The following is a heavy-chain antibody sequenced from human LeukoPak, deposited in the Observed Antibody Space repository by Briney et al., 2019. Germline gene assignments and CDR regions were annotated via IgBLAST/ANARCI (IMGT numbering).Heavy chain of an antibody. J-gene: IGHJ4*02. V-gene: IGHV1-2*02. CDR1: GYTFTGYY. Sequence: GASVKVSCKASGYTFTGYYMHWVRQAPGQGLEWMGWINPTGGTTYAQKFRDRVTMTRDTSINTAYMELSGLRSDDTAVYYCARDLGWSSSHWGQGTLVTVSS. CDR3: ARDLGWSSSH. CDR2: INPTGGT. D-gene: IGHD6-6*01.